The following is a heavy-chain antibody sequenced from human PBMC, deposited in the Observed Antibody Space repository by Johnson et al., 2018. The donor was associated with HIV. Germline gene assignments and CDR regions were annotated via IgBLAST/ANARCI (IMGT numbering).Heavy chain of an antibody. Sequence: MQLVESGGGVVQPGKSLTLSCVGSGLSFSNFGIHWVRQAPGKGPEWVSSISGSGGSTFYADSVKGRFTISRDNSKNTLYLQMNSLRAEDTAVYYCAKALRIFGSGVKEAFDIWGQGTMVTVSS. J-gene: IGHJ3*02. CDR3: AKALRIFGSGVKEAFDI. CDR1: GLSFSNFG. D-gene: IGHD3-10*01. V-gene: IGHV3-23*04. CDR2: ISGSGGST.